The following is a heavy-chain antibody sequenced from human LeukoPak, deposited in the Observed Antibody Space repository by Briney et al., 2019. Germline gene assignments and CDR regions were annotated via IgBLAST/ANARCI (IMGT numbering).Heavy chain of an antibody. CDR2: ISSSSSYI. CDR1: GFTFSSYS. V-gene: IGHV3-21*01. Sequence: GGSLRLSCAASGFTFSSYSMNWVRQAPGKGLEWVSSISSSSSYIYYADSVKGRFTISRDNAKNSLYLQMNSLRAEDTAVYYCARDHYYYDSSGYYPYFDYWGQGTLVTVSS. CDR3: ARDHYYYDSSGYYPYFDY. D-gene: IGHD3-22*01. J-gene: IGHJ4*02.